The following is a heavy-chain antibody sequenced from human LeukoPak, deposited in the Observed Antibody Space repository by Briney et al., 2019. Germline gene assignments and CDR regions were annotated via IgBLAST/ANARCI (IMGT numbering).Heavy chain of an antibody. V-gene: IGHV3-23*01. CDR3: AKNYYGSGTMGGY. J-gene: IGHJ4*02. CDR1: GFTFSSVS. Sequence: GGSVRLSCAASGFTFSSVSMTWVRQAPGKGLEWVSTIGGSGASTYYAGSVKGRFTISRDNFKNTLSLQMNSLRAEDSAIYYCAKNYYGSGTMGGYWGQGTLVTVSS. D-gene: IGHD3-10*01. CDR2: IGGSGAST.